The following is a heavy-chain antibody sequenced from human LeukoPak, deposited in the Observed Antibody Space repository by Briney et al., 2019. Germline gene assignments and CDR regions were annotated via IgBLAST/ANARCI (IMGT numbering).Heavy chain of an antibody. Sequence: ASVKVSCKASGYTFTGYYMRWVRQAPGQGLEWMGWINPNSGGTNYAQKFQGRVTMTRDTSINTDYMELSRLRSDDTAVYYCAKEDSGSSIDYWGQGTLVTVSS. J-gene: IGHJ4*02. D-gene: IGHD1-26*01. CDR1: GYTFTGYY. CDR3: AKEDSGSSIDY. CDR2: INPNSGGT. V-gene: IGHV1-2*02.